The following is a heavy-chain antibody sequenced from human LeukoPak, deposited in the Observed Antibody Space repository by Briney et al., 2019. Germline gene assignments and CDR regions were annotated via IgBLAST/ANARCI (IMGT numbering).Heavy chain of an antibody. CDR3: ARGLYLGDY. CDR2: ISYDGSNK. D-gene: IGHD2/OR15-2a*01. CDR1: GFTFSSYG. V-gene: IGHV3-30*03. J-gene: IGHJ4*02. Sequence: GGSLRLSCAASGFTFSSYGMHWVRQAPGKGLEWVAVISYDGSNKYYADSVKGRFTISRDNSKNTLYLQMNSLRAEDTAVYYCARGLYLGDYWGQGTLVTVSS.